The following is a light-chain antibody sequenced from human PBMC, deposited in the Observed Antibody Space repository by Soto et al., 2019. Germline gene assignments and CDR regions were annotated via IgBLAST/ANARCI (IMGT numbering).Light chain of an antibody. CDR1: QSISTY. Sequence: DIQMTQSPSSLSASVGDRVTITCRASQSISTYLSWYQQKPGKAPNLLIYAASSLQSGVPSRFSGSGSGTDFTLTISSLQPEDFGTYYCQQCHSTPYTYGQGTKLEIK. CDR3: QQCHSTPYT. V-gene: IGKV1-39*01. CDR2: AAS. J-gene: IGKJ2*01.